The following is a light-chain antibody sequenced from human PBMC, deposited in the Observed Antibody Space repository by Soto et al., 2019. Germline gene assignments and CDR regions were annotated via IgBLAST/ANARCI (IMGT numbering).Light chain of an antibody. CDR1: QDISNY. Sequence: DIQMTQSPSSLSASVGDRVTITCQASQDISNYLNWYQQKPGKAPKLLIYDASNLETGVPSRFSGSGSGTDFTLTISSLQPEDVATYYCQKYNGAPPWTFGPGTKV. CDR2: DAS. V-gene: IGKV1-33*01. J-gene: IGKJ1*01. CDR3: QKYNGAPPWT.